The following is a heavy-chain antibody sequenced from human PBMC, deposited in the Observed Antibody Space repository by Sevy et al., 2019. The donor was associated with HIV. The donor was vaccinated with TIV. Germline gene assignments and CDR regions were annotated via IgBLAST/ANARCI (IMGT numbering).Heavy chain of an antibody. J-gene: IGHJ6*02. CDR2: ISYDGINK. CDR1: GLSVTNNG. V-gene: IGHV3-30*18. CDR3: AKDFTGFYGMDV. D-gene: IGHD3-9*01. Sequence: GGSLRLSCEVSGLSVTNNGMHWVRQAPGKGLEWVAVISYDGINKYYGDSVKGRFIISGDRSKNTLYLQMNILRIEDTAVYYCAKDFTGFYGMDVWGQGTTVTVSS.